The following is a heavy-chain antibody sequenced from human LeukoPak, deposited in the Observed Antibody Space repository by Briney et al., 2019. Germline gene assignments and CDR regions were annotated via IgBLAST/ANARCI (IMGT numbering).Heavy chain of an antibody. CDR3: ARPSGSYRAEYFQH. J-gene: IGHJ1*01. D-gene: IGHD1-26*01. V-gene: IGHV4-39*01. Sequence: PSETLSLTCTVSGDSISSTSYYWGWIRQPPGKGLEWIGTIYYSGRTYYNPSLKSRVTIFVDTAKNQVSLKLSSVTAADTAVYYCARPSGSYRAEYFQHWGPGTLVTVSS. CDR2: IYYSGRT. CDR1: GDSISSTSYY.